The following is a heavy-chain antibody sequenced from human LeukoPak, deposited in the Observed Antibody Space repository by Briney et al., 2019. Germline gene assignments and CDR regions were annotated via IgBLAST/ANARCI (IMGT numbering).Heavy chain of an antibody. Sequence: ASVKVSCKASGYTFTGYYMHWVRQAPGQGLEWMGIINPSGGSTSYAQKFQGRVTMTRDMSTSTVYMELSSLRSEDTAVYYCARDKEVVAATNAFDIWGQGTMVTVSS. D-gene: IGHD2-15*01. V-gene: IGHV1-46*01. J-gene: IGHJ3*02. CDR1: GYTFTGYY. CDR2: INPSGGST. CDR3: ARDKEVVAATNAFDI.